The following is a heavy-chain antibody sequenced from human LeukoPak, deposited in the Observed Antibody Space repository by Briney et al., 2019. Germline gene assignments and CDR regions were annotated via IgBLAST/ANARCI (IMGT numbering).Heavy chain of an antibody. CDR3: LIVPGH. J-gene: IGHJ4*02. CDR2: IYEDRSEN. Sequence: PGGSLRLSCAAAGFIFQNYWMGWVRQAPGKGLEWLANIYEDRSENYYVDCVKRGFTIYRENAKNSLCRQMNSLRAEDTSVLFFLIVPGHCDQGTLVTVSS. V-gene: IGHV3-7*01. CDR1: GFIFQNYW. D-gene: IGHD3-16*02.